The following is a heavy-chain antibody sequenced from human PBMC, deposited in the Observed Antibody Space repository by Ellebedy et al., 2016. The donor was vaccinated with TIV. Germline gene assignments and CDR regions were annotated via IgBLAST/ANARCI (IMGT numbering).Heavy chain of an antibody. CDR1: GYRFTGHY. J-gene: IGHJ3*01. CDR3: VRENEGEDIFDV. V-gene: IGHV1-2*02. Sequence: AASVKVSCKASGYRFTGHYMAWVRQAPGQGLEWMGWFNPNSDVTSYAQKFQGRVTMTRDTSINTAYMELRRLRSDDTAMYYCVRENEGEDIFDVWGQGTMVTVSS. D-gene: IGHD1-1*01. CDR2: FNPNSDVT.